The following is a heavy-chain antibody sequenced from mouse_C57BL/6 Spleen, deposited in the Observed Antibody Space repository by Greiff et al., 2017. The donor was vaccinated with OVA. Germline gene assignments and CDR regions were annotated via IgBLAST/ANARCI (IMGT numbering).Heavy chain of an antibody. D-gene: IGHD1-1*01. CDR3: VREGVTTVGLDY. CDR2: IRSKSNNYAT. V-gene: IGHV10-1*01. CDR1: GFSFNTYA. J-gene: IGHJ2*01. Sequence: EVKLMESGGGLVQPKGSLKLSCAASGFSFNTYAMNWVRQAPGKGLDWVARIRSKSNNYATYYADSVKDRFTISRDDSESMLYLQMNNLKTEDTAMYYCVREGVTTVGLDYWGQGTTLTVSS.